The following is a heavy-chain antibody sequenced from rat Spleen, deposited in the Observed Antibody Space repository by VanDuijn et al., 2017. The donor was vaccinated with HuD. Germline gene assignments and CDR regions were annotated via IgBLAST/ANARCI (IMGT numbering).Heavy chain of an antibody. CDR1: GFTFSNYG. V-gene: IGHV5-29*01. Sequence: EVQLVESGGGLVQPGRSLKLSCAVSGFTFSNYGMAWVRQAPTKGLEWVAIISYDGYITYYRDSVKGRFTISRDNAKSTLYLQMDSLTSEDTATYYCARHVSYCPDAWGQGVSVTVSS. D-gene: IGHD1-1*01. J-gene: IGHJ4*01. CDR3: ARHVSYCPDA. CDR2: ISYDGYIT.